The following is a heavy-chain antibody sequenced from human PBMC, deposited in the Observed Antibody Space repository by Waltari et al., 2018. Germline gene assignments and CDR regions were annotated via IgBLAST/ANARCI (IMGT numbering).Heavy chain of an antibody. CDR1: GGSITCSRHY. V-gene: IGHV4-39*01. Sequence: QLHLQESGPGLVKPSATLSPTCSVSGGSITCSRHYCGWFRQPPGKGLEWTGTISYSWATYYNPSLRSRVTISLDTSKNQFSLKLNSVTAADTAVYYCATYVGASVGTAAFDVWGQGTMVTVSS. CDR3: ATYVGASVGTAAFDV. D-gene: IGHD3-16*01. CDR2: ISYSWAT. J-gene: IGHJ3*01.